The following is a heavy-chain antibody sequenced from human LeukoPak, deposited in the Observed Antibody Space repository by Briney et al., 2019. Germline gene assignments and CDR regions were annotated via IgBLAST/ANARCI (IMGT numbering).Heavy chain of an antibody. Sequence: PSETLSLTCTVSGGSISSSSYCWGWIRQPPGKGLEWIGSIYYSGSTYYNPELRGRVTISVDTSQNQFSLTLSSVTAADTAVYYCARRTGLLPDYWGQGTLVTVSS. D-gene: IGHD2-15*01. CDR2: IYYSGST. CDR3: ARRTGLLPDY. CDR1: GGSISSSSYC. J-gene: IGHJ4*02. V-gene: IGHV4-39*01.